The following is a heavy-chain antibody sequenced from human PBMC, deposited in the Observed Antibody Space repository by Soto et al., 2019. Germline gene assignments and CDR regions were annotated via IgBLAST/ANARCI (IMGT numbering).Heavy chain of an antibody. D-gene: IGHD6-19*01. CDR3: ARGQVGSGSYYYYGMDV. V-gene: IGHV1-69*01. CDR1: GGTFSSYA. CDR2: IIPIFGTA. J-gene: IGHJ6*02. Sequence: QVQLVQSGAEVKKPGSSVKVSCKASGGTFSSYAFSWVRQAPGQGLEWMGGIIPIFGTANYAQKFQGRVTITADESTSTAYMELSSLRSEDTAVYYCARGQVGSGSYYYYGMDVWGQGTTVTVSS.